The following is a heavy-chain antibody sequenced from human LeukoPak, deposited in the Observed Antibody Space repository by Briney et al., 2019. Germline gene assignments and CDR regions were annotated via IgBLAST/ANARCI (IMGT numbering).Heavy chain of an antibody. J-gene: IGHJ3*02. CDR3: ARTLHNCDAFDI. CDR1: GYTLTELS. D-gene: IGHD1-1*01. CDR2: FEPEDGET. V-gene: IGHV1-24*01. Sequence: ASVKVSCKVSGYTLTELSMHWVRQAPGKGLEWMGGFEPEDGETIYAQKFQGRVTMTEDTSTDTAYMELSSLRSEDTAVYYCARTLHNCDAFDIWGQGTMVTVSS.